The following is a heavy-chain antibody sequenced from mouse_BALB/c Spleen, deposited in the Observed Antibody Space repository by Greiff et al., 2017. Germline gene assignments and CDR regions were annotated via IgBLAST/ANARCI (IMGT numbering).Heavy chain of an antibody. J-gene: IGHJ3*01. Sequence: LKQPGSELVRPGASVKLSCKASGYTFTSYWMHWVKQRPGQGLEWIGNIYPGSGSTNYDEKFKSKATLTVDTSSSTAYMQLSSLTSEDSAVYYSTDDDDYEGFAYWGQGTLVTVSA. CDR1: GYTFTSYW. D-gene: IGHD2-3*01. CDR3: TDDDDYEGFAY. V-gene: IGHV1S22*01. CDR2: IYPGSGST.